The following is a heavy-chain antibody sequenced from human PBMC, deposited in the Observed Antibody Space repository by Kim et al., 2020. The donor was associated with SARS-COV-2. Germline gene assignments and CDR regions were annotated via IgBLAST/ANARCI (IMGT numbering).Heavy chain of an antibody. CDR2: K. CDR3: ARVRRGWYKDY. J-gene: IGHJ4*02. Sequence: KKYAQRFQGRVTLTRDTSISTAYMELDSLTSDDTAVYYCARVRRGWYKDYWGQGTLVTVSS. V-gene: IGHV1-2*02. D-gene: IGHD6-19*01.